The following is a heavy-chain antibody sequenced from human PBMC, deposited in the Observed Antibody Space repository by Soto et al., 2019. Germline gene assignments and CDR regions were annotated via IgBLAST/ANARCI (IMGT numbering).Heavy chain of an antibody. CDR2: ISGSGGST. J-gene: IGHJ6*03. Sequence: GGSLRLSCAASGFTFSSYAMSWVRQAPGKGLEWVSAISGSGGSTYYADSVKGRFTISRDNSKNTLYLQMNSLRAEDTAVYYCAKDPTVEYCSGGSCPYYYYYYMDVWGKGTTVTVSS. CDR1: GFTFSSYA. CDR3: AKDPTVEYCSGGSCPYYYYYYMDV. D-gene: IGHD2-15*01. V-gene: IGHV3-23*01.